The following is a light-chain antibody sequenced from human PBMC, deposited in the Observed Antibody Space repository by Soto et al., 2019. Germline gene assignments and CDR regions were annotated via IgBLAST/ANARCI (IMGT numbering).Light chain of an antibody. CDR1: QSVSSY. J-gene: IGKJ4*01. CDR3: QQRSNWPTVT. V-gene: IGKV3-11*01. Sequence: EIVLTQSPATLSLSPGERATLSCRSSQSVSSYLAWSQQKPGQAPRLLIYDASNRATGIPARFSGSGSGTDVTLTISSLEPEDLGIYYCQQRSNWPTVTFGGGTKVEIK. CDR2: DAS.